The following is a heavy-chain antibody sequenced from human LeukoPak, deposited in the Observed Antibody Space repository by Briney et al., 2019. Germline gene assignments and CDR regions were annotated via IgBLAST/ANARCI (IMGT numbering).Heavy chain of an antibody. CDR1: GGSFSNYY. V-gene: IGHV4-34*01. CDR3: ARRWNYGRNYYIDV. CDR2: INDSGRT. J-gene: IGHJ6*03. D-gene: IGHD1-7*01. Sequence: PSETLSLTCAVYGGSFSNYYWSWIRQTPGKGMEWIGEINDSGRTNYNPCLMSRVTVSVDTSKNQFSLRWTSVTATDTAVYYCARRWNYGRNYYIDVWGKGATVSVSS.